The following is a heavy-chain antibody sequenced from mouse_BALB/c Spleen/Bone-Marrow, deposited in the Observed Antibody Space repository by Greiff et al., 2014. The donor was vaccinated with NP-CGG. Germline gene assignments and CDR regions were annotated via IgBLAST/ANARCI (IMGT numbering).Heavy chain of an antibody. V-gene: IGHV5-4*02. D-gene: IGHD2-13*01. CDR3: ARDGDYYAMDY. Sequence: EVHLVESGGGLVKPGGSLKLSCAASGFTFSDYFMYWVRQTPEKRLEWVAASSDGGSYTYYPDSVKGRFTISRDNAKNNLYLQMSSLKSEDTAMYYCARDGDYYAMDYWGQGTSVTVSS. CDR2: SSDGGSYT. J-gene: IGHJ4*01. CDR1: GFTFSDYF.